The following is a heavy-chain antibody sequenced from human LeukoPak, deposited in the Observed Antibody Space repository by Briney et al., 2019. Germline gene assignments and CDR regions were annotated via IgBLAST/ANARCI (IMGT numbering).Heavy chain of an antibody. V-gene: IGHV3-23*01. D-gene: IGHD4-11*01. J-gene: IGHJ4*02. CDR3: AKDRGQPYSNYFIDY. CDR2: IIDTGHSS. CDR1: GFSFSNFA. Sequence: GGSLRLSCAASGFSFSNFAMTWVRQAPGKGLEWVSTIIDTGHSSFYADSVKGRFTISRDSSKNTLYLQMNSLRADDTAVYYCAKDRGQPYSNYFIDYWGQGTLVTVSS.